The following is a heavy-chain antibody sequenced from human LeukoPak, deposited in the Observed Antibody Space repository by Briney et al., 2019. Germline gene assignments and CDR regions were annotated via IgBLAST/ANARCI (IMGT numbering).Heavy chain of an antibody. J-gene: IGHJ4*02. D-gene: IGHD6-13*01. V-gene: IGHV3-21*01. CDR3: ARDQSHPIAAGDY. CDR1: GFTFSFYS. CDR2: ISSSSNYI. Sequence: GGSLRLSCAASGFTFSFYSMNWVRQAPGKGLEWVSSISSSSNYIYYADSVKGRFTISRDNAKNSLYLQMNSLRAEDTAVYNCARDQSHPIAAGDYWGQGTLVTVSS.